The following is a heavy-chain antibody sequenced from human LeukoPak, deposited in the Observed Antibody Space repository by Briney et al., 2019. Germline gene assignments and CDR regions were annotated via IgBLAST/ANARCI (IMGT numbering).Heavy chain of an antibody. D-gene: IGHD3-10*01. Sequence: ASVKVSCKASGYTFTSYDINWVRRATGQGLEWMGWMNPNSGNTGYAQKFQGRVTMTRNTSISTAYMELSSLRSEDTAVYYCARGVLSAYYYGSGSYYTLWGQGTLVTVSS. CDR3: ARGVLSAYYYGSGSYYTL. V-gene: IGHV1-8*01. J-gene: IGHJ4*02. CDR1: GYTFTSYD. CDR2: MNPNSGNT.